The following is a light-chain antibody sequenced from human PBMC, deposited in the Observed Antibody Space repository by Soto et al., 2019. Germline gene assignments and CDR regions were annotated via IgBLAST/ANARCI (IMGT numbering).Light chain of an antibody. CDR1: QRIGRW. V-gene: IGKV1-5*01. CDR3: QQYNTYSPERT. CDR2: DAS. Sequence: DIQMTQSPSTLSAFVGDRVTITCRASQRIGRWLAWYQQKPGKAPKLLIYDASSLESGVPSRFSGSGSGTEFTLTISSLQPDDFATYYCQQYNTYSPERTFGQGTKVDIK. J-gene: IGKJ1*01.